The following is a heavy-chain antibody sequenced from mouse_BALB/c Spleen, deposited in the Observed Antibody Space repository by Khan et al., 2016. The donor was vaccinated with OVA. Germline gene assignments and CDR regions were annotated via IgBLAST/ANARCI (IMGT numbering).Heavy chain of an antibody. CDR2: IDPKTGVT. CDR3: TRSTFAY. J-gene: IGHJ3*01. Sequence: VQLEESGAELVRPGASVTLSCKASGYTFPDYELHWVKQTPVHGLEWIGVIDPKTGVTAYNQKFKGKATLTADKSSSTAYMELRSLTSEDSAVYYCTRSTFAYWGQGTLVTVSA. V-gene: IGHV1-15*01. CDR1: GYTFPDYE.